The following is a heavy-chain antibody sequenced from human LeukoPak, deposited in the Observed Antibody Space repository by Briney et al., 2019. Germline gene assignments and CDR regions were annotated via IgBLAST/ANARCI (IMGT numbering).Heavy chain of an antibody. J-gene: IGHJ4*02. CDR3: AKDRGSSWYGY. V-gene: IGHV3-23*01. CDR2: ISGSGGST. CDR1: GFTFSSYA. D-gene: IGHD6-13*01. Sequence: GGSLRLSRAASGFTFSSYAMSWVRQAPGKGLEWVSAISGSGGSTYYADSVKGRFTISRDNSKNTLYLQMNSLRAEDTAVYYCAKDRGSSWYGYWGQGTLVTVSS.